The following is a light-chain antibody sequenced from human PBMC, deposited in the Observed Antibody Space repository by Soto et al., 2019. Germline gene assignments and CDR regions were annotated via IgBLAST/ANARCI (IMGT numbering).Light chain of an antibody. J-gene: IGKJ5*01. CDR2: DAS. CDR1: QSVSSN. CDR3: QQRSNWPPIT. V-gene: IGKV3-11*01. Sequence: EIVMTQSPVTLSVSPGERATLSCRAGQSVSSNLAWYQQKPGQAPRLLIYDASNRATGIPAGFSGSGSGTDFTLTISNLEPEDFAVYYCQQRSNWPPITFGQGTRLE.